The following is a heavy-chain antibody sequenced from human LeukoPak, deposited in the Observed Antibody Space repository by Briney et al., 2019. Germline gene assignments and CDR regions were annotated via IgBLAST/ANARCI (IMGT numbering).Heavy chain of an antibody. D-gene: IGHD3-9*01. V-gene: IGHV1-24*01. CDR2: FDPEDGET. Sequence: ASVKVSCKVSGYTLTEFSMHWVRQAPGKGLEWMGGFDPEDGETIYAQKFQGRVTMTEDTSTDTAYMELSSLRSDDTAVYYCARDGTSFTIFPTGYFDYWGQGTLVTVSS. J-gene: IGHJ4*02. CDR1: GYTLTEFS. CDR3: ARDGTSFTIFPTGYFDY.